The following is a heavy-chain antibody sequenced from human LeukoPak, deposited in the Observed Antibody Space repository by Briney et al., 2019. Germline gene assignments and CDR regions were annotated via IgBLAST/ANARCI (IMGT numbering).Heavy chain of an antibody. CDR3: ARVRYYDSSGRTPDNWIDP. V-gene: IGHV5-51*01. CDR1: GYSFTNYW. D-gene: IGHD3-22*01. Sequence: GESLKISCKGSGYSFTNYWIGWVRQMPGKGLERMGIIYPGDSDTRYSPSFQGQVTISADKSISTAYLQWSSLKASDTAMYYCARVRYYDSSGRTPDNWIDPWGQGTLVTVSS. J-gene: IGHJ5*02. CDR2: IYPGDSDT.